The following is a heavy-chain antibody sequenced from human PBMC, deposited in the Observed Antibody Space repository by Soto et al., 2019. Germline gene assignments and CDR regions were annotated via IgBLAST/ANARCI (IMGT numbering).Heavy chain of an antibody. Sequence: QVQLQESDPGLVKPSETLSLTCIVSGDSVTSVSYYWTWLRQPPGKGLEWIGYISYTGRNKYNPSLQSRVTISVDTSKNDFSLNLSSVTAADTAVYFCAREWGLLPYYVMNVWGHGTAVTVSS. CDR1: GDSVTSVSYY. V-gene: IGHV4-61*03. CDR2: ISYTGRN. D-gene: IGHD7-27*01. J-gene: IGHJ6*02. CDR3: AREWGLLPYYVMNV.